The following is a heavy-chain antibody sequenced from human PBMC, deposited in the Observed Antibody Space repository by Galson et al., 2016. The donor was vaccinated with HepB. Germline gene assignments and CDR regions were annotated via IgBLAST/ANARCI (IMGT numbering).Heavy chain of an antibody. V-gene: IGHV5-51*01. CDR1: GYTFTIYW. J-gene: IGHJ3*02. D-gene: IGHD4/OR15-4a*01. CDR3: ARRTYGAPVDI. CDR2: IYPGDSQT. Sequence: QSGAEVKKPGESLKISCKGSGYTFTIYWIAWVRQMPGKGLEWMGIIYPGDSQTIYSPSFQGQVTTSVDKSISTAYLQWSSLKASDTAMYYCARRTYGAPVDIWGQGTMVTVSS.